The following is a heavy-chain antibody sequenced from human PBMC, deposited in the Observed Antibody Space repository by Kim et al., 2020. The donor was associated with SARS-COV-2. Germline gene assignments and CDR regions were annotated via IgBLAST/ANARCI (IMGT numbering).Heavy chain of an antibody. V-gene: IGHV4-39*01. CDR1: GGSISSSSYY. J-gene: IGHJ5*02. D-gene: IGHD6-19*01. Sequence: SDTLSLTCTVSGGSISSSSYYWGWIRQPPGKGLEWIGSIYYSGSTYYNPSLKSRVTISVDTSKNQFSLKLSSVTAADTAVYYCSRLRSSIALAGSFSPWG. CDR2: IYYSGST. CDR3: SRLRSSIALAGSFSP.